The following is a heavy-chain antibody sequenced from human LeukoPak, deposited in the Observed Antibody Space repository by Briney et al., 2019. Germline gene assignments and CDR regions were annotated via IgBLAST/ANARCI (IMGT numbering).Heavy chain of an antibody. J-gene: IGHJ3*02. V-gene: IGHV3-9*01. CDR3: AKGFGYAIPYAFDI. CDR1: GFTFDDYA. D-gene: IGHD2-8*01. Sequence: GGSLRLSCAASGFTFDDYAMHWVRQAPGKGLEWVSGISWNSGSIGYADSVKGRFTISRDNAKNSLYLQMNSLRAEDTALYYCAKGFGYAIPYAFDIWGQGTMVTVSS. CDR2: ISWNSGSI.